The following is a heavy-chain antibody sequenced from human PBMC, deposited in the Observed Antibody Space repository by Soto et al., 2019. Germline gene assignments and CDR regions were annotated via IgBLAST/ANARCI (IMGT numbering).Heavy chain of an antibody. CDR3: ARYLRIAVAGTDYYYYGMDV. V-gene: IGHV5-10-1*01. J-gene: IGHJ6*02. CDR2: IDPSDSYT. D-gene: IGHD6-19*01. CDR1: GYSFTSYW. Sequence: RESLKISCKGSGYSFTSYWISWVRQMPGKGLEWMGRIDPSDSYTNYSPSFQGHVTISADKSISTAYLQWSSLKASDTAMYYCARYLRIAVAGTDYYYYGMDVWGQGTTVTVSS.